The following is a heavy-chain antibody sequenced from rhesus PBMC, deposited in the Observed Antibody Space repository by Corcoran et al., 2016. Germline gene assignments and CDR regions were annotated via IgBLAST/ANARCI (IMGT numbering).Heavy chain of an antibody. V-gene: IGHV4-99*01. D-gene: IGHD5-24*01. CDR2: ISGSSGST. J-gene: IGHJ4*01. CDR3: ARLEIQWVQSWDY. CDR1: GYSISSGYY. Sequence: QVQLQESGPGLVKPSETLSLTCAVPGYSISSGYYWGWIRQPPGKGLAYIGYISGSSGSTYYNPSLKSRVTISKAPAKNQVSLKLSSVTATDTAVYYCARLEIQWVQSWDYWGQGVLVTVSS.